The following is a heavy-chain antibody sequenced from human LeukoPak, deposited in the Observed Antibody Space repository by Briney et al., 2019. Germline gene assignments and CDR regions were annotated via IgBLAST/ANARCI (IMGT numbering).Heavy chain of an antibody. CDR1: GYTFTGYY. CDR3: ARSPDILTGENFDY. V-gene: IGHV1-2*02. D-gene: IGHD3-9*01. CDR2: INPNSGGT. J-gene: IGHJ4*02. Sequence: GASVKVSCKASGYTFTGYYMHWVRQAPGQELEWMGWINPNSGGTNYAQKFQGRVTMTRDTSISTAYMELSRLRSDDTAVYYCARSPDILTGENFDYWGQGTLVTVSS.